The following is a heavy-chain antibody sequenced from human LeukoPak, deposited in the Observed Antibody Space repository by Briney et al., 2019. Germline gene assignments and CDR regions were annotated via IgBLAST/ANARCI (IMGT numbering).Heavy chain of an antibody. CDR3: ARGGTYCSSTSCYAVAFDY. J-gene: IGHJ4*02. CDR1: GYTFTGHY. V-gene: IGHV1-2*04. D-gene: IGHD2-2*01. Sequence: ASVKVSCKASGYTFTGHYMHWVRQAPGQGLEWMGWINPNSGGTNYAQKFQGWVTMTRDTSISTAYMELSRLRSDDTAVYYCARGGTYCSSTSCYAVAFDYWGQGTLVTVSS. CDR2: INPNSGGT.